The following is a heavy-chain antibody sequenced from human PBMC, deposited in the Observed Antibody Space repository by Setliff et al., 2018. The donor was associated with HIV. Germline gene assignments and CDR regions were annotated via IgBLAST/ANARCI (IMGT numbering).Heavy chain of an antibody. CDR1: RYTLTELS. D-gene: IGHD4-17*01. V-gene: IGHV1-24*01. Sequence: ASVKVSCKVSRYTLTELSIHWVRQTPGKGLEWMGGFDPEDGETIYAQNFQGRVTMSEDISTDTGYMELRSLTSEDTAVYFCAADRRPVSILRGAFHVWGQGTLVTVSS. CDR2: FDPEDGET. CDR3: AADRRPVSILRGAFHV. J-gene: IGHJ3*01.